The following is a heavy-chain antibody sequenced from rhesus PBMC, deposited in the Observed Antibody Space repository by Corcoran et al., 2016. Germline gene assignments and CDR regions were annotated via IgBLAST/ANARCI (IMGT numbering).Heavy chain of an antibody. CDR1: GGSISSNY. CDR3: ARLKSYGNGFDY. J-gene: IGHJ4*01. D-gene: IGHD4-35*01. CDR2: IYAMSSST. Sequence: QLQLQESGPGLVKPSETLSVTCAVSGGSISSNYWRWLRQPPGKGLERIGRIYAMSSSTNDNPSLKSRVNLAVDTSKNQLSLKLSSVTAADTAVYYCARLKSYGNGFDYWGQGVLVTVAS. V-gene: IGHV4-169*01.